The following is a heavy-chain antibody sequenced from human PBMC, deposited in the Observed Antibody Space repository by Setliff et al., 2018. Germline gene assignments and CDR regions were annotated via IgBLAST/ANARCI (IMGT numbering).Heavy chain of an antibody. D-gene: IGHD3-22*01. CDR2: IWPGDSDT. Sequence: GESLKISCKASGYIFTTYWIGWVRQMPGKGLEWMGTIWPGDSDTRYNPSFQGQVTISADKSISTAYLQWSSLRASDTAMYYCARSAWGSSGYYPYYFDYWGQGTLVTVSS. J-gene: IGHJ4*02. CDR3: ARSAWGSSGYYPYYFDY. CDR1: GYIFTTYW. V-gene: IGHV5-51*01.